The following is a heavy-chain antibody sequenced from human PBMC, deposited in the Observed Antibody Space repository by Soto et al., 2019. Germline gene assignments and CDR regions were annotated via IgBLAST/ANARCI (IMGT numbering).Heavy chain of an antibody. J-gene: IGHJ3*02. CDR3: ARGNGGDFDAFDI. Sequence: GGSLRLSCAASGFTFSSYGMHWVRQAPGKGLEWVAVIWYDGSNKYYADSVKGRFTISRDNSKNTLYLQMNSLRAEDTAVYYCARGNGGDFDAFDIWGQGTMVTVSS. CDR1: GFTFSSYG. D-gene: IGHD2-21*02. V-gene: IGHV3-33*01. CDR2: IWYDGSNK.